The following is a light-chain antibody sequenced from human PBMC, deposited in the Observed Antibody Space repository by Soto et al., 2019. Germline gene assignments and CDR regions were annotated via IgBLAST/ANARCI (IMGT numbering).Light chain of an antibody. V-gene: IGKV1D-16*01. CDR1: QDISGW. CDR2: GAS. J-gene: IGKJ4*01. Sequence: DLQMTQSPSSLSAFVGDRVTITCRASQDISGWLAWYQQKPGKAPKALIYGASSLQGGVPSRFSGSGSGTDFTLTISSLQPEESASYYCQQYHRYPPTFGGGTKVEIK. CDR3: QQYHRYPPT.